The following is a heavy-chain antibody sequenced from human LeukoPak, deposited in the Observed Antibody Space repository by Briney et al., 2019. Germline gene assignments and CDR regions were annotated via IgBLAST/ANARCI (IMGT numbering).Heavy chain of an antibody. CDR2: IYYSGST. CDR1: GGSISSFY. CDR3: ARSLPANLVFFL. Sequence: SETLSLTCTVSGGSISSFYWSWIRQPPGKGLEWIGYIYYSGSTNYNPSLKSRVTISVDTSKDQFSLKLTSVTAADTAVYYCARSLPANLVFFLWGQGTTVTVSS. J-gene: IGHJ6*02. D-gene: IGHD2/OR15-2a*01. V-gene: IGHV4-59*08.